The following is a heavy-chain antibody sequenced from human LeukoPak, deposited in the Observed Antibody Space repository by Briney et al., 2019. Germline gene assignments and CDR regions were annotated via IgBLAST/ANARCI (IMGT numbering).Heavy chain of an antibody. CDR3: ASYPSYMSSPPFDY. Sequence: GASVKVSCKASGYTFTGQDMQWVRQAPGQGLEWMGWINPNTGGTNYAQKFQGRVTMTRDTTISTAYMELNWLTSDDTAVYYCASYPSYMSSPPFDYWGQGTLVTVSS. V-gene: IGHV1-2*02. CDR2: INPNTGGT. D-gene: IGHD2-2*02. J-gene: IGHJ4*02. CDR1: GYTFTGQD.